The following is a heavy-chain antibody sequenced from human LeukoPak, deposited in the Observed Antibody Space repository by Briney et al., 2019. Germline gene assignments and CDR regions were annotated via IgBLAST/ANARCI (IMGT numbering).Heavy chain of an antibody. Sequence: GGSLRLSCATSGFTFSSYAMSWVRQAPGKGLEWASGIGASGGSTYYADSVKGRFTISRDNSKNTPYLQMNSLRTEDTAVYYCAKAEGYDILTGLDYWGQGTLVTVSS. V-gene: IGHV3-23*01. J-gene: IGHJ4*02. CDR2: IGASGGST. CDR1: GFTFSSYA. CDR3: AKAEGYDILTGLDY. D-gene: IGHD3-9*01.